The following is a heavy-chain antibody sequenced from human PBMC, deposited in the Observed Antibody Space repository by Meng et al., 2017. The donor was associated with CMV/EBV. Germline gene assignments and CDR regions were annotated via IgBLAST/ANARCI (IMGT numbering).Heavy chain of an antibody. J-gene: IGHJ6*02. CDR2: IYHSGST. V-gene: IGHV4-38-2*02. CDR1: GSSISSGYY. Sequence: GSLRLSCTVSGSSISSGYYWGWIRQPPGKGLEWIGNIYHSGSTYYNPSLKSRVTISVDTSKNQFSLKLSSVTAADTAVYYCARQGVVVPASGDSYYYAMDVWGQGTTVTVSS. D-gene: IGHD2-2*01. CDR3: ARQGVVVPASGDSYYYAMDV.